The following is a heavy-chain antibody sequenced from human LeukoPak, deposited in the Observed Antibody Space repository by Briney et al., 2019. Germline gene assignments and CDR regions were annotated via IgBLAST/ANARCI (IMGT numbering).Heavy chain of an antibody. J-gene: IGHJ4*02. V-gene: IGHV1-2*04. D-gene: IGHD2-15*01. CDR3: ARQGYCSGGSCFTYFDY. Sequence: ASVKVSCKASGYTFTGYYMHWVRQAPGQGLEWKGLINPNSGGTNYAQKFQGWVTMTRDTSISTDYMELSRLRSDDTAVYYCARQGYCSGGSCFTYFDYWGQGTLVTVSS. CDR2: INPNSGGT. CDR1: GYTFTGYY.